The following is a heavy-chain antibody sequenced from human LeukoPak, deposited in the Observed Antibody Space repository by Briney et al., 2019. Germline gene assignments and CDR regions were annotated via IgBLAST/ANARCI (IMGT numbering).Heavy chain of an antibody. CDR2: INHSGST. J-gene: IGHJ4*02. Sequence: PSETLSLTCAVYGGSFSGYYWSWIRQPPGKGLEWIGEINHSGSTNYNPSLKSRVTISVDTSKNQFSLKLSSVTAADTAVYYCARHAYDSSGYPFDYWGQGTLVTVSS. V-gene: IGHV4-34*01. CDR1: GGSFSGYY. CDR3: ARHAYDSSGYPFDY. D-gene: IGHD3-22*01.